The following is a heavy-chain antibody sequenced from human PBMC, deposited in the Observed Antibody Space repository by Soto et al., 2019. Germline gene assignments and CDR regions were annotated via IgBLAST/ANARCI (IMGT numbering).Heavy chain of an antibody. D-gene: IGHD5-12*01. CDR1: GGSISSGDYY. CDR3: ARDPIVATSAFDY. CDR2: IYYSGST. V-gene: IGHV4-30-4*01. J-gene: IGHJ4*02. Sequence: SETLSLTCTVSGGSISSGDYYRSWIRQPPGKGLEWIGYIYYSGSTYYNPSLKSRVTISVDTSKNQFSLKLSSVTAADTAVYYCARDPIVATSAFDYWGQGTLVTVSS.